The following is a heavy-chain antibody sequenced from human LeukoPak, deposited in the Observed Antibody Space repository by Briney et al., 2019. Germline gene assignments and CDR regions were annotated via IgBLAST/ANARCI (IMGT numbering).Heavy chain of an antibody. Sequence: SGGSLRLSCAASGFTFSNYGVHWVRQAPGKGLEWVAVIWYDGSNKYYADSVKGRFTISRDNSKNTLYLQMNSLRAEDTAVYYCAREQWLERRYYYYGMDVWGQGTTVTVSS. CDR1: GFTFSNYG. CDR2: IWYDGSNK. J-gene: IGHJ6*02. CDR3: AREQWLERRYYYYGMDV. D-gene: IGHD6-19*01. V-gene: IGHV3-33*01.